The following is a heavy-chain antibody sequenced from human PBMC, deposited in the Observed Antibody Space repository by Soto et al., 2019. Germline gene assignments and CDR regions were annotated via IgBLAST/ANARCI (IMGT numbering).Heavy chain of an antibody. Sequence: QVQLVESGGGVVQPGTSLRLSCVGSGFTFRSYVIHWVRQAPGKGLEWVALPSYDGSNKYYDDSVKGRFTISRDNSKNTVDLKMDSRRLEDRALYYCARWGTRGGLDVWGQGTLVSVSS. CDR2: PSYDGSNK. CDR3: ARWGTRGGLDV. D-gene: IGHD3-16*01. V-gene: IGHV3-30*19. CDR1: GFTFRSYV. J-gene: IGHJ4*02.